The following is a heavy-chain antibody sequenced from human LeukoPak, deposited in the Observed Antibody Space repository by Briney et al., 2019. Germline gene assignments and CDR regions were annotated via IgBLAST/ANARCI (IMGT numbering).Heavy chain of an antibody. CDR2: ISGSGGST. CDR1: GFTFSGYA. J-gene: IGHJ4*02. CDR3: AKGGRITIFGVVIGTFDY. Sequence: GGSLRLSCAASGFTFSGYAMSWVRQAPGKGLEWVSAISGSGGSTYYADSVKGRFTISRDNSKNTLYLQMNSLRAEDTAVYYCAKGGRITIFGVVIGTFDYWGQGTLVTVSS. V-gene: IGHV3-23*01. D-gene: IGHD3-3*01.